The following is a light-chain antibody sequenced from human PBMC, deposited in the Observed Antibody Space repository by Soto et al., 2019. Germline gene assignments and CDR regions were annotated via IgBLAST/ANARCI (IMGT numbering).Light chain of an antibody. J-gene: IGKJ5*01. V-gene: IGKV1-5*01. CDR3: QQYDDIPPT. Sequence: DIQMTQSPSTLSASVGDRVTITCRASQSIRNWLAWYQDKPGKAPKLLIYGASSLESGVPSRFSGRGSGADFTFSISSLQPEDIATYYCQQYDDIPPTFGQGTRLEIK. CDR2: GAS. CDR1: QSIRNW.